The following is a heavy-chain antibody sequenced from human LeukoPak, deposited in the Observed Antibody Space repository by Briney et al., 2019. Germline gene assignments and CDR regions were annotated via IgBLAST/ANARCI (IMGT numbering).Heavy chain of an antibody. CDR1: GYTFTSYD. Sequence: ASVKVSCKASGYTFTSYDINWVRQATGQGLEWMGWMNPNSGNTGYAQKFQGRVTMTRNTSISTAYMELSSLRSEDTAVYYCARDPSHGGNSALDPWVQGTLVTVSS. CDR2: MNPNSGNT. D-gene: IGHD4-23*01. CDR3: ARDPSHGGNSALDP. J-gene: IGHJ5*02. V-gene: IGHV1-8*01.